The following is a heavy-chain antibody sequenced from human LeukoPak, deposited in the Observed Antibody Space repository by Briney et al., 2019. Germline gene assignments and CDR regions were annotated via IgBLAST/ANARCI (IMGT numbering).Heavy chain of an antibody. D-gene: IGHD3-10*01. J-gene: IGHJ4*02. CDR2: IKQDGSEK. CDR3: ARGISLRTSGSYGYYFDY. Sequence: GGSLRLSCAASGFTFSIYWMSWVRQAPGKGLEWVANIKQDGSEKNYVDSVKGRFTISRDNAKNSLYLQMNSLRAEDTAVYYCARGISLRTSGSYGYYFDYWGQGTLVTVSS. CDR1: GFTFSIYW. V-gene: IGHV3-7*04.